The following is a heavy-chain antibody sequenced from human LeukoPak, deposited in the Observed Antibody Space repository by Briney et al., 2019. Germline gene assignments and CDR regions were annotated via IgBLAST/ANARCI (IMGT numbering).Heavy chain of an antibody. D-gene: IGHD2-2*01. J-gene: IGHJ4*02. CDR1: GYTLTELS. V-gene: IGHV1-24*01. CDR3: AADSPQYCSSTSCPSWR. Sequence: ASVKVSCKVSGYTLTELSMHWVRQAPGKGLEWMGGFDPEDGETIYAQKFQGRVTMTEDTSTDTAYMELSSLRSEDTAVYYCAADSPQYCSSTSCPSWRWGQGTLVTVSS. CDR2: FDPEDGET.